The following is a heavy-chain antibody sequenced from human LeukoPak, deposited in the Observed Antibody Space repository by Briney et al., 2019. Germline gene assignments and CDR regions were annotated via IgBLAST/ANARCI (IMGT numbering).Heavy chain of an antibody. V-gene: IGHV4-34*01. CDR3: ARGQVSSYYYDSSGYLY. CDR2: INHSGST. CDR1: GGSFSGYY. D-gene: IGHD3-22*01. Sequence: PSETLSLTCAVYGGSFSGYYWSWIRQPPGKGLEWIGEINHSGSTNYNPSLKSRVTISVDTSKNQFSLKLSSVTAADTAVYYCARGQVSSYYYDSSGYLYWGQGTLVTVSS. J-gene: IGHJ4*02.